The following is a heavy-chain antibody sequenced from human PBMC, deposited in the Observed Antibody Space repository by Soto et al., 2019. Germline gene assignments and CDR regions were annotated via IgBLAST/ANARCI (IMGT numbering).Heavy chain of an antibody. CDR2: IYYTGSS. CDR1: GGSLSSGAYY. Sequence: QVQLQESGPGLVKPSQTLSLTCTVSGGSLSSGAYYWSWIRQHPGKGLEWIGYIYYTGSSNYNPSLKSRVTISAGTSKKQFSRKLSYVNAADTAVYYCARGRYYYDSTGYYNCHYWGQGTLVTVSS. CDR3: ARGRYYYDSTGYYNCHY. D-gene: IGHD3-22*01. J-gene: IGHJ4*02. V-gene: IGHV4-31*03.